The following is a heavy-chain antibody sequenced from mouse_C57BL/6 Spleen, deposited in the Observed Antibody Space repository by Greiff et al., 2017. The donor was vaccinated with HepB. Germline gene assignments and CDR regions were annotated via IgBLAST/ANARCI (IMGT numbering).Heavy chain of an antibody. CDR3: ARSYGSSYWYFDV. D-gene: IGHD1-1*01. J-gene: IGHJ1*03. CDR1: GYAFSSYW. V-gene: IGHV1-80*01. CDR2: IYPGDGDT. Sequence: QVQLQQSGAELVKPGASVTISCKASGYAFSSYWMNWVKQRPGKGLEWIGQIYPGDGDTNYNGKFKGKATLTADKSSSTAYMQRSSLTSEDSAVYFCARSYGSSYWYFDVWGTGTTVTVSS.